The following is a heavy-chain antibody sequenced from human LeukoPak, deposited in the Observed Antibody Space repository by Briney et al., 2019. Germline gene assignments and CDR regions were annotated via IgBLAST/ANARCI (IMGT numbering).Heavy chain of an antibody. Sequence: GGSLRLSCAASGFTFSGSDMHWVRQASGKGLEWVGRIRSKAKNYATAYAASMKGRFTISRDDSKNTAYLQMNSLKTEDTAIYYCTRYDSTTYYPFDYWGQGTLVTVSS. D-gene: IGHD3-22*01. V-gene: IGHV3-73*01. J-gene: IGHJ4*02. CDR1: GFTFSGSD. CDR3: TRYDSTTYYPFDY. CDR2: IRSKAKNYAT.